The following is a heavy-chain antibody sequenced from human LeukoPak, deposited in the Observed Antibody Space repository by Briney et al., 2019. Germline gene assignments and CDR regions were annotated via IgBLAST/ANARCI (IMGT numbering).Heavy chain of an antibody. CDR3: ARDGIAAAGDY. J-gene: IGHJ4*02. D-gene: IGHD6-13*01. CDR1: GFTVSSNY. Sequence: GGSLRLSCAASGFTVSSNYMSWVRQAPGKGLEWVSSISSSSSYIYYADSVKGRFTISRDNAKNSLYLQMSSLRAEDTAVYYCARDGIAAAGDYWGQGTLVTVSS. CDR2: ISSSSSYI. V-gene: IGHV3-21*01.